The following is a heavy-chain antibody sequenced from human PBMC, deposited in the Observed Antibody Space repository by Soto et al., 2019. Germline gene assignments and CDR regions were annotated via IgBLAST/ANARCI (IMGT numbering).Heavy chain of an antibody. CDR3: ARPSSGWYYFDY. D-gene: IGHD6-19*01. V-gene: IGHV3-23*01. J-gene: IGHJ4*02. CDR2: ISGSGGST. Sequence: LGGSLRLSCAASGFTFSSYAMSWVRQAPGKGLEWVSAISGSGGSTYYADSVKGRFTISRDNSKNTLYLQMNSLRAEDTAVYYCARPSSGWYYFDYWGRGTLVTVSS. CDR1: GFTFSSYA.